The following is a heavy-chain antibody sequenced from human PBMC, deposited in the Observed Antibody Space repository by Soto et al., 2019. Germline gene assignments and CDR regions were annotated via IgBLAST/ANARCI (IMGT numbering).Heavy chain of an antibody. V-gene: IGHV4-31*01. CDR3: ARGDDYDSRGSFGY. CDR1: GGSISSGGYY. CDR2: IYYSGST. J-gene: IGHJ4*02. Sequence: QVQLQESGPGLVKPSQTLSLTCTVSGGSISSGGYYWSWIRQHPGKGLELVGYIYYSGSTYYHPSPTGPGPKEVDTCNTQSSLKLGSVTAADTAVYYCARGDDYDSRGSFGYWGQGTPGTVSS. D-gene: IGHD3-22*01.